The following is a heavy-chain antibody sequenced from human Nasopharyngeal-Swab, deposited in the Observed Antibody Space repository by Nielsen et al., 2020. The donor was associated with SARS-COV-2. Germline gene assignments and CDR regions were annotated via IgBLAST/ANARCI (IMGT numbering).Heavy chain of an antibody. CDR3: ARHSDVMGSVY. D-gene: IGHD3-16*01. CDR1: GYTFTSYW. CDR2: IAPSDSTT. V-gene: IGHV5-10-1*01. J-gene: IGHJ4*02. Sequence: KVSCKGSGYTFTSYWINWVRQMPGRGLEWMGRIAPSDSTTAYNPSFQGHVTISVDKSISTAFLQWSSLKASDSAMYYCARHSDVMGSVYWGQGTPVTVTS.